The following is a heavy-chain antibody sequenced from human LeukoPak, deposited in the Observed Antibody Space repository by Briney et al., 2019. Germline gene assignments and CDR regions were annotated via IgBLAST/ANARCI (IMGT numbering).Heavy chain of an antibody. Sequence: SETPSLTCTVSGGSISGPYWSWIRQSPGKGLEWIGYIYYNGNTDYNPSLRSRLTMSVDTSKNQFSLKLSSVTAADTALYYCAKGGWSLDIWGQGTMVTVSS. CDR2: IYYNGNT. CDR1: GGSISGPY. D-gene: IGHD6-19*01. J-gene: IGHJ3*02. CDR3: AKGGWSLDI. V-gene: IGHV4-59*11.